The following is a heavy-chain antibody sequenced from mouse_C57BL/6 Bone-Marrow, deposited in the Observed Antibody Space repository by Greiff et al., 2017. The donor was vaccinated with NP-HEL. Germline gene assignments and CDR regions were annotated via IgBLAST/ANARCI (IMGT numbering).Heavy chain of an antibody. V-gene: IGHV14-4*01. CDR3: TQLTGTFAY. D-gene: IGHD4-1*01. CDR1: GFNIKDDY. CDR2: IDPENGDT. Sequence: DVQLQESGAELVRPGASVKLSCTASGFNIKDDYMHWVKQRPEQGLEWIGWIDPENGDTEYASKFQGKATITADTSSNTAYLQLSSLTSEDTAVYYCTQLTGTFAYWGQGTLVTVSA. J-gene: IGHJ3*01.